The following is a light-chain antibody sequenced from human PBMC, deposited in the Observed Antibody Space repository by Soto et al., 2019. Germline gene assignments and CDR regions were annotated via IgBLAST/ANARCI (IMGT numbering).Light chain of an antibody. Sequence: DIVMTQSPDSLAVSLGERATINCKSSQSVLYSSNNKNYLAWYQQKPGQPPKLLIYWASTRESGVPDRFSGSGSGTDVTLTISSLQAEDVAVYYCQQYSSTLSLTFGGGTKVEIK. CDR1: QSVLYSSNNKNY. J-gene: IGKJ4*01. CDR3: QQYSSTLSLT. CDR2: WAS. V-gene: IGKV4-1*01.